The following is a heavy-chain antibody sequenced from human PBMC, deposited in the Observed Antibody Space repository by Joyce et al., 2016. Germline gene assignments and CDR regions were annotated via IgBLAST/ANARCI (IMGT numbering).Heavy chain of an antibody. D-gene: IGHD2-15*01. V-gene: IGHV4-34*02. CDR2: IDDRGRT. Sequence: QVHLQQWGAGLLKPSETLSLTCAVYGGSFSNYFWSWIRQPPGKGLEGIGEIDDRGRTKDNPSLKSRVIISIDTSKNQFSLKLSSVAAADTAVYYCARPVYCSVTTCSGPFQIWGQGSLVAVSS. CDR3: ARPVYCSVTTCSGPFQI. CDR1: GGSFSNYF. J-gene: IGHJ4*01.